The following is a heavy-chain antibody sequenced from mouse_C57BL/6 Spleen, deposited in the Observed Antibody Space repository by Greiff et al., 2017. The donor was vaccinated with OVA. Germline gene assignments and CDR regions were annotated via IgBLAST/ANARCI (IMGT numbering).Heavy chain of an antibody. CDR1: GYTFTSYW. V-gene: IGHV1-59*01. CDR2: IDPSDSYT. D-gene: IGHD4-1*01. CDR3: AREGTGTSWFAY. Sequence: QVQLKQPGAELVRPGTSVKLSCKASGYTFTSYWMHWVKQRPGQGLEWIGVIDPSDSYTNYNQKFKGKATLTVDTSSSTAYMQLSSLTSEDSAVYYCAREGTGTSWFAYWGQGTLVTVSA. J-gene: IGHJ3*01.